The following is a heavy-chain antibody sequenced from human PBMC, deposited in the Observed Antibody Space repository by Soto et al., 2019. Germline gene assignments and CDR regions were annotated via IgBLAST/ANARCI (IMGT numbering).Heavy chain of an antibody. J-gene: IGHJ6*02. CDR2: ISSSSSYI. D-gene: IGHD2-2*01. V-gene: IGHV3-21*01. CDR1: GFTFISYS. Sequence: PGGCLGLSWAASGFTFISYSMNWVRQAPGEGRDWVSSISSSSSYIYYADSVKGRFTISRDNAKNSLYLQMNSLRAEDTAVYYCARDAPPPYIVVVPAEPNYYGMDVWGQGPTVTVSS. CDR3: ARDAPPPYIVVVPAEPNYYGMDV.